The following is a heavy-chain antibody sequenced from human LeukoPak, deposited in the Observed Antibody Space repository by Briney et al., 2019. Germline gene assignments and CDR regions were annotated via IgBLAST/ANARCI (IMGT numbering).Heavy chain of an antibody. D-gene: IGHD4-17*01. V-gene: IGHV3-30-3*01. J-gene: IGHJ4*02. Sequence: PGGSLRLSCAASGFTFSSYAMHWVRQAPGKGLEWVAVISYDGSNKYYADSVKGRFTISRDNSKNTLYLQMNSLRAEDTAVYYCARPNNYGDYDPYYFDYWGQGTLVTVSS. CDR1: GFTFSSYA. CDR3: ARPNNYGDYDPYYFDY. CDR2: ISYDGSNK.